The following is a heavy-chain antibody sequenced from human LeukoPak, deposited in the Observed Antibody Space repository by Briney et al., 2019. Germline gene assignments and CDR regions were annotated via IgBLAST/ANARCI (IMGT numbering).Heavy chain of an antibody. V-gene: IGHV3-23*01. CDR3: LLIILGGSSQH. Sequence: GGSLRLSCEASGFTFSSNAMSWVRQAPGKGLEWVSGIGGSGGNTTYADSVKGRFTTSRDNAKNTFYLQMNSLRVEDTAVYYCLLIILGGSSQHWGQGTLVTVSS. D-gene: IGHD3-3*01. J-gene: IGHJ1*01. CDR1: GFTFSSNA. CDR2: IGGSGGNT.